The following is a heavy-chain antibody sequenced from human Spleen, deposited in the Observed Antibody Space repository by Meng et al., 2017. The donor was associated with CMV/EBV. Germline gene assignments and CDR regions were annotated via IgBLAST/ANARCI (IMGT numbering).Heavy chain of an antibody. CDR2: IYYSGST. V-gene: IGHV4-59*12. D-gene: IGHD3-3*01. Sequence: GSLRLSCTVSGGSISSYYWSWIRQPPGKGLEWIGYIYYSGSTNYNPSLKSRVTISVDTSKNQFSLKLSSVTAADTALYYCARERAPYHDFWSGIYNNDYYGLDIWGQGTAVTVSS. J-gene: IGHJ6*02. CDR1: GGSISSYY. CDR3: ARERAPYHDFWSGIYNNDYYGLDI.